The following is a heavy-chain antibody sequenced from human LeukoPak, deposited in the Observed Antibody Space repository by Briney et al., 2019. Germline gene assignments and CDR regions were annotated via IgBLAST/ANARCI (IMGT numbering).Heavy chain of an antibody. D-gene: IGHD3-16*02. J-gene: IGHJ4*02. V-gene: IGHV4-59*08. CDR1: GGSISSYY. CDR3: ARHSYDYVWGSYRSFDY. Sequence: TETLSLTCTVSGGSISSYYWSWIRQPPGKGLEWIGYIYYSGSTNYNPSLKSRVTISVDTSKNQFSLKLSSVTAADTAVYYCARHSYDYVWGSYRSFDYWGQGTLVTVSS. CDR2: IYYSGST.